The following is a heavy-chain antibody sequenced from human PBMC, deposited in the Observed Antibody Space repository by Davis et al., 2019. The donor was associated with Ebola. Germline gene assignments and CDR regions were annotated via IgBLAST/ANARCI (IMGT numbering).Heavy chain of an antibody. CDR2: ISGHSGHT. J-gene: IGHJ6*02. CDR3: ASLGTHCSGGSCYDYYYYAMDV. CDR1: GYAFSNYG. D-gene: IGHD2-15*01. V-gene: IGHV1-18*01. Sequence: ASVKVSCKASGYAFSNYGLNWVRQAPGQGLEWVGWISGHSGHTNYAQKFQGRVTITADESTSTAYMELSSLISEDQAVYYCASLGTHCSGGSCYDYYYYAMDVWGQGTTVTVSS.